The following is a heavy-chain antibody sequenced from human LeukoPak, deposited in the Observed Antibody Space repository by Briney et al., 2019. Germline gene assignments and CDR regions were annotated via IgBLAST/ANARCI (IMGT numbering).Heavy chain of an antibody. CDR2: ISGSGGST. CDR3: AAPGEDYGDYPFDY. CDR1: GFTFSSYA. J-gene: IGHJ4*02. V-gene: IGHV3-23*01. Sequence: PGGSLRLSCAASGFTFSSYAMSWVRQAPGKGLEWVSAISGSGGSTYYADSVKGRFTISRDNSKNTLYLQMNSLRAEDMAVYYCAAPGEDYGDYPFDYWGQGTLVTVSS. D-gene: IGHD4-17*01.